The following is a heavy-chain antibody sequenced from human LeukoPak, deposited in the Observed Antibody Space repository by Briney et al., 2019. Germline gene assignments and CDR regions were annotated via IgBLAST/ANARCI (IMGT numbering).Heavy chain of an antibody. CDR1: GFTFSSYG. CDR2: ISYDGSNK. CDR3: ARDHSSSCQLLDY. V-gene: IGHV3-30*03. D-gene: IGHD6-19*01. Sequence: GGSLRLSCAASGFTFSSYGMHWVRQAPGKGLEWVAVISYDGSNKYYADSVKGRFTISRDNSKNTLYLQMNSLRAEDTAMYYCARDHSSSCQLLDYWGQGTLVTVSP. J-gene: IGHJ4*02.